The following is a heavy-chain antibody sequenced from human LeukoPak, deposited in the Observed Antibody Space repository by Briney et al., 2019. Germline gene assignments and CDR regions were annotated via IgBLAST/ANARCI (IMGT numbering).Heavy chain of an antibody. Sequence: GASVKVSCKASGYSFTSYYIHWVRQAPGQGLEWMGIVNPSGGSTTYAQKFQGRVTMTRNTSISTAYMELSRLRSDDTAVYYCARDSRRGQFVVTPYYFDYWGQGTLVTVSS. CDR2: VNPSGGST. J-gene: IGHJ4*02. CDR1: GYSFTSYY. CDR3: ARDSRRGQFVVTPYYFDY. D-gene: IGHD4-23*01. V-gene: IGHV1-46*01.